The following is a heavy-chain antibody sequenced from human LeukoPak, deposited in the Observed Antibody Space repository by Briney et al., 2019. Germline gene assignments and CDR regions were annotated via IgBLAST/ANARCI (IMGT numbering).Heavy chain of an antibody. J-gene: IGHJ5*02. CDR2: INPSSGDT. CDR3: ARGNIEGSSNYPLNS. CDR1: EYTFANYY. Sequence: ASVKVSCKASEYTFANYYMHWVRQAPGQGPEWMGWINPSSGDTNYAQKFQGRVTMTRDTAISTAYMELSRLTSDDTAVYYCARGNIEGSSNYPLNSWGQGTLVTVSS. V-gene: IGHV1-2*02. D-gene: IGHD5-24*01.